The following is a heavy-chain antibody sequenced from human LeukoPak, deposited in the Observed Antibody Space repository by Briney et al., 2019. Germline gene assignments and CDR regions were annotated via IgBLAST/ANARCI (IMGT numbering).Heavy chain of an antibody. V-gene: IGHV4-59*01. CDR1: GGSISSYY. CDR3: ARGRGSGFSDYVDY. CDR2: IYYSGST. D-gene: IGHD3-10*01. J-gene: IGHJ4*02. Sequence: SETLSLTCTVSGGSISSYYWSWIRQPPGKGLEWIGYIYYSGSTNYNPSLKSRVTISVDTSKNQFSLKLSSVTAADTAVYYCARGRGSGFSDYVDYWGQGTLVTVSS.